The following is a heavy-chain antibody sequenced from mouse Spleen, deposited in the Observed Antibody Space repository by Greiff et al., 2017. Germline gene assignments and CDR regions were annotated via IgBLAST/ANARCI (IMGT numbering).Heavy chain of an antibody. CDR1: GFNIKDDY. V-gene: IGHV14-4*01. D-gene: IGHD2-4*01. J-gene: IGHJ3*01. CDR2: IDPENGDT. CDR3: TTGYDYDAWFAY. Sequence: EVQLQESGAELVRPGASVKLSCTASGFNIKDDYMHWVKQRPEQGLEWIGWIDPENGDTEYASKFQGKATITADTSSNTAYLQLSSLTSEDTAVYYCTTGYDYDAWFAYWGQGTLVTVSA.